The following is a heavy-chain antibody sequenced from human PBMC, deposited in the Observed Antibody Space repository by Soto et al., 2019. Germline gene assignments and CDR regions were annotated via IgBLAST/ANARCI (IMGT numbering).Heavy chain of an antibody. CDR3: ATGMVVPAAYYYYYYMDV. D-gene: IGHD2-2*01. J-gene: IGHJ6*03. Sequence: ASVKVSCKVSGYTLTELSMHWVRQAPGKGLEWMGGFDPEDGETIYAQKFQGRVTMTEDTSTDTAYMELSSLRSEDTAVYYCATGMVVPAAYYYYYYMDVWGKGTTVTVSS. CDR1: GYTLTELS. CDR2: FDPEDGET. V-gene: IGHV1-24*01.